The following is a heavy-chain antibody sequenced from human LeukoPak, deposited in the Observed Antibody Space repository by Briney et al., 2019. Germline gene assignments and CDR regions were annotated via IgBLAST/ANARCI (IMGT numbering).Heavy chain of an antibody. D-gene: IGHD5-24*01. V-gene: IGHV4-34*01. CDR1: VESFSGYF. CDR2: INHSGST. CDR3: ARKPPEDGYGLDY. J-gene: IGHJ4*02. Sequence: PSETLSLTCAVYVESFSGYFWTWVRQTPGKGLEWIGEINHSGSTNYKPSLKSRVTISVDTSKNQFSLKLTSVTAADTAVYYCARKPPEDGYGLDYRGQGTLVTVSS.